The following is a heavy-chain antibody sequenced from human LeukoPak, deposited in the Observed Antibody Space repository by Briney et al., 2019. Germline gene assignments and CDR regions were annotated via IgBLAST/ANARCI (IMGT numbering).Heavy chain of an antibody. CDR2: ISSDASNK. V-gene: IGHV3-30*18. CDR3: AKDKDFWSGYYRGVPYFYGLDV. J-gene: IGHJ6*02. CDR1: GFIFSSYG. Sequence: GGSLRLSCAASGFIFSSYGMHWVRQAPGKGLEWVAAISSDASNKYYADSVKGRFSISRDNSKNTLYVQMNSLRADDTAVYYCAKDKDFWSGYYRGVPYFYGLDVWGQGTTVTVFS. D-gene: IGHD3-3*01.